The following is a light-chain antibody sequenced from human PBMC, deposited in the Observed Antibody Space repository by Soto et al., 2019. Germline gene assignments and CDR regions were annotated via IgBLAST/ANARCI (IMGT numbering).Light chain of an antibody. CDR2: DAS. CDR1: QSVRGNY. V-gene: IGKV3D-20*01. J-gene: IGKJ1*01. Sequence: EIVLTQSPASLSLSPWERFTLSCGASQSVRGNYLAWYQQKPGLEPRLLIFDASTRATGIPDRFSGSGSGTAFTLTIRSLKSEDFAVYYRQQYHKWWTFGQGTKVDI. CDR3: QQYHKWWT.